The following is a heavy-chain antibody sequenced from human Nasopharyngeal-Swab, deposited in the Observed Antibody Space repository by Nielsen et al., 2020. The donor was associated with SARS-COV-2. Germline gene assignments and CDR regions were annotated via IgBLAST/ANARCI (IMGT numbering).Heavy chain of an antibody. CDR1: GFTFSSYS. Sequence: GGSLRLSCAASGFTFSSYSMNWVRQAPGKRLEWVSSISSSSSYIYYADSVKGRFTISRDNAKNSLYLQMNSLRAEDTAVYYCARDQIPSYYYDSSGPNQIDYWGQGTLVTVSS. CDR3: ARDQIPSYYYDSSGPNQIDY. D-gene: IGHD3-22*01. V-gene: IGHV3-21*01. CDR2: ISSSSSYI. J-gene: IGHJ4*02.